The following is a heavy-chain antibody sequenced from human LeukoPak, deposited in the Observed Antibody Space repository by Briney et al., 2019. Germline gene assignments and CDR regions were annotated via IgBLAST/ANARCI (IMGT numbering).Heavy chain of an antibody. V-gene: IGHV1-2*02. J-gene: IGHJ6*02. CDR1: GYTFTGYY. CDR2: INPNSGGT. Sequence: GASVKVSCKASGYTFTGYYMHWVRQAPGQGLEWMGWINPNSGGTNYAQKFQGRVTMTRDTSISTAYMELSRLRSDDTAVYYCARGQVAGAYYYGMDVWGQGTTVTVSS. D-gene: IGHD6-19*01. CDR3: ARGQVAGAYYYGMDV.